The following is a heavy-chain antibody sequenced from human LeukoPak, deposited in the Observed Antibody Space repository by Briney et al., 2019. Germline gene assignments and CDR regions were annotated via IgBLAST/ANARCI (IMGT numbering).Heavy chain of an antibody. Sequence: GGSLRLSCAASGFTFSSYWMSWVRQAPGKGLEWVANIKQDGSEKYYVDSVKGRFTISRDNAKNSPYLQMNSLRAEDTAVYYCASNLIKVLHAFDIWGQGTMVTVSS. CDR2: IKQDGSEK. CDR1: GFTFSSYW. J-gene: IGHJ3*02. V-gene: IGHV3-7*01. CDR3: ASNLIKVLHAFDI. D-gene: IGHD1-1*01.